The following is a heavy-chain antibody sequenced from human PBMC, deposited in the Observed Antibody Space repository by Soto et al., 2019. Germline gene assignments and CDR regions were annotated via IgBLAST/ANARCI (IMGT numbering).Heavy chain of an antibody. V-gene: IGHV5-10-1*01. CDR2: IDPSDSYT. D-gene: IGHD4-4*01. CDR1: GYSLTSYW. J-gene: IGHJ6*02. CDR3: ARGTVTTDYYYGMDV. Sequence: GESLKSTWKGSGYSLTSYWISWVRQMPGKGLEWMGKIDPSDSYTNYSPSFQGHVTISADKSISTAYLQWSSLKASDTAMHYCARGTVTTDYYYGMDVWGQGTTVTVS.